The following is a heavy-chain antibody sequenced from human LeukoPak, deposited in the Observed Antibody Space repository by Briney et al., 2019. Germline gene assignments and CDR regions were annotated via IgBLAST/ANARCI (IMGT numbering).Heavy chain of an antibody. V-gene: IGHV4-59*01. CDR2: ISDSGNT. CDR1: GGSISSYY. CDR3: ARGMLGGSGSYYNVLDY. D-gene: IGHD3-10*01. J-gene: IGHJ4*02. Sequence: ASETLSLTCTVSGGSISSYYWSWIRQPPRKGLEWVGYISDSGNTNYSPSLKSRVTISVDTSRSQFSLELSSVAAADTAVYYCARGMLGGSGSYYNVLDYWGQGTLVTVSS.